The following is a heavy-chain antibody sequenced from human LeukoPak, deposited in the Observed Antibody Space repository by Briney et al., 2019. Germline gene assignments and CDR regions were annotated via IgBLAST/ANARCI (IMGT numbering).Heavy chain of an antibody. D-gene: IGHD6-13*01. J-gene: IGHJ6*03. CDR3: ARLLSRIAAASSYYYYYMDV. CDR1: GGSISSYY. Sequence: PSETLSLTCTVSGGSISSYYWSWIRQPPGKGLEWIGEINHSGSTNYNPSLKSRVTISVDTSKNQFSLKLSSVTAADTAVYYCARLLSRIAAASSYYYYYMDVWGKGTTVTISS. V-gene: IGHV4-34*01. CDR2: INHSGST.